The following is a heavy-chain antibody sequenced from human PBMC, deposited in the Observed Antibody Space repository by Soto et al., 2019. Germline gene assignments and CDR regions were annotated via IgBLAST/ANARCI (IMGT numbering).Heavy chain of an antibody. CDR1: GFTFDDYA. CDR2: ISWNSGSI. D-gene: IGHD2-8*01. CDR3: AKDNGVGPRIDGAFDI. Sequence: PGGSLRLSCAASGFTFDDYAMHWVRQAPGKGLEWVSGISWNSGSIGYADSVKGRFTISRDNAKNSLYLQMNSLRAEDTALYYCAKDNGVGPRIDGAFDIWGQGTMVTVSS. J-gene: IGHJ3*02. V-gene: IGHV3-9*01.